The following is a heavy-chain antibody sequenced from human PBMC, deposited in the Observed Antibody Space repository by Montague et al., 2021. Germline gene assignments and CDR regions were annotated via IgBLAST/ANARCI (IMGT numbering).Heavy chain of an antibody. CDR1: GGSFSAYY. V-gene: IGHV4-34*01. J-gene: IGHJ4*02. CDR2: IHHSGIT. CDR3: ARRSCLKSPVDY. Sequence: SETLSLTCAVSGGSFSAYYWDWIRQPPGKGLEWIGEIHHSGITYYNPSLNSRLTISLDTSKNQFSLKLNSVTAADTAVYFCARRSCLKSPVDYWGQGTLVTVSS.